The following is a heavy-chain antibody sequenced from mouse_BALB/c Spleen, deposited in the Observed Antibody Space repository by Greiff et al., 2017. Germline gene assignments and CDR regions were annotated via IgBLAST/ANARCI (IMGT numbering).Heavy chain of an antibody. J-gene: IGHJ3*01. CDR1: GFTFSSYT. D-gene: IGHD2-1*01. V-gene: IGHV5-6-4*01. CDR2: ISSGGSYT. CDR3: TRAYGNYEFAY. Sequence: EVNLVESGGGLVKPGGSLKLSCAASGFTFSSYTMSWVRQTPEKRLEWVATISSGGSYTYYPDSVKGRFTISRDNAKNTLYLQMSSLKSEDTAMYYCTRAYGNYEFAYWGQGTLVTVSA.